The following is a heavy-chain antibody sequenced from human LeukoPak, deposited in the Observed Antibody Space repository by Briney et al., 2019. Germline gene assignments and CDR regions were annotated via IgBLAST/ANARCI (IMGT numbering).Heavy chain of an antibody. Sequence: SETLSLTCNVSGASISSHYWNWIRQPAGKELEWIGRIYNTGSANYNPSLKSRVTMSLDTSRNQISLKLTSVTAADTAVYFCARGRTIFGVLNEGPVLGSWGQGTLVTVSS. D-gene: IGHD3-3*01. CDR2: IYNTGSA. J-gene: IGHJ5*02. CDR3: ARGRTIFGVLNEGPVLGS. CDR1: GASISSHY. V-gene: IGHV4-4*07.